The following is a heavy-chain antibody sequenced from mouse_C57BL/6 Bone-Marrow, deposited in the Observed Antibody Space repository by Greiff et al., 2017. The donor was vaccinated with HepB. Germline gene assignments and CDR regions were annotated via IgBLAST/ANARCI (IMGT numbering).Heavy chain of an antibody. J-gene: IGHJ4*01. CDR1: GYTFTSYW. CDR3: TPDYYGSSDYAMDY. Sequence: VQLQQSGTVLARPGASVKMSCKTSGYTFTSYWMHWVKQRPGPGLEWIGAIYPGNSDTSYNQKFKGKAKLTAVTSASTAYMELSSLTNEDSAVYYCTPDYYGSSDYAMDYWGQGTSVTVSS. D-gene: IGHD1-1*01. CDR2: IYPGNSDT. V-gene: IGHV1-5*01.